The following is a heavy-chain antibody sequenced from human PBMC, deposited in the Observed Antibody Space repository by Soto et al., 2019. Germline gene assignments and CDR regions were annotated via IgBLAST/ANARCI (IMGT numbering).Heavy chain of an antibody. J-gene: IGHJ5*02. D-gene: IGHD2-15*01. CDR1: GDSIISIYH. CDR2: IYHTGTT. V-gene: IGHV4-38-2*01. CDR3: ARSNIVVVVAASNWFDP. Sequence: SETLSLTCAVSGDSIISIYHWAWIRQPPGRGLEWIASIYHTGTTYYTPSLRSRVTISVDTSKNQFSLKLSSVTAADTAVYYCARSNIVVVVAASNWFDPWGQGTLVTVSS.